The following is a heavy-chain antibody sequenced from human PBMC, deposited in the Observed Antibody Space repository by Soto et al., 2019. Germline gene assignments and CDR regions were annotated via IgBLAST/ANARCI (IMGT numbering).Heavy chain of an antibody. CDR2: ISSSSTI. V-gene: IGHV3-48*02. CDR1: GFTFSSYS. D-gene: IGHD5-18*01. Sequence: PGGSLRLSCAASGFTFSSYSMNWVRQAPGKGLEWVSYISSSSTIYYADSVKGRFTISRDNAKNSLYLQMNSLRDEDTAVYYCARDSGYSYGPTDYWGQGTLVTVSS. CDR3: ARDSGYSYGPTDY. J-gene: IGHJ4*02.